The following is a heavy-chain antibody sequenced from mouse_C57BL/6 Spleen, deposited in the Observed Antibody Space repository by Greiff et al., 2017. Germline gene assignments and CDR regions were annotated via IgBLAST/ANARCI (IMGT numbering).Heavy chain of an antibody. V-gene: IGHV3-6*01. CDR2: ISYDGST. Sequence: EVQRVESGPGLVKPSQSLSLTCSVTGYSITSGSYWNWIRQFPGNKLEWMGYISYDGSTNYNPTLKNRISITLDTSKKLFLLKLNSVTTEDTATYYCARDLGDYWGQGTTLTVSS. CDR3: ARDLGDY. J-gene: IGHJ2*01. CDR1: GYSITSGSY. D-gene: IGHD4-1*01.